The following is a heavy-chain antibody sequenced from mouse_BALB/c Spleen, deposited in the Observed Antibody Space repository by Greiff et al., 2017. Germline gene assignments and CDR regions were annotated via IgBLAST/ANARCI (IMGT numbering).Heavy chain of an antibody. CDR3: ARDLNWDGYFDV. CDR2: ISSGSSTI. D-gene: IGHD4-1*01. Sequence: EVKLMESGGGLVQPGGSRKLSCAASGFTFSSFGMHWVRQAPEKGLVWVAYISSGSSTIYYADTVKGRFTISRDNPKNTLFLQMTSLRSEDTAMYYCARDLNWDGYFDVWGAGTTVTDSS. CDR1: GFTFSSFG. J-gene: IGHJ1*01. V-gene: IGHV5-17*02.